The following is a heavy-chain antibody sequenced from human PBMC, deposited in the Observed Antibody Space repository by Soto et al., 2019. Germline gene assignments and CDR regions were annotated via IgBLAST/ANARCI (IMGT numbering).Heavy chain of an antibody. CDR1: GYTFTSYD. Sequence: QVQLVQSGAEVKKPGASVKVSCKASGYTFTSYDINWVRQATGQGLEWMGWMNPNSGNTGYAQKFQGRVTMTRNTSISTAYMEPSSLRSEDTAVYYCASIYAFWSGLNWFDPWGQGTLVTVSS. CDR3: ASIYAFWSGLNWFDP. CDR2: MNPNSGNT. V-gene: IGHV1-8*01. D-gene: IGHD3-3*01. J-gene: IGHJ5*02.